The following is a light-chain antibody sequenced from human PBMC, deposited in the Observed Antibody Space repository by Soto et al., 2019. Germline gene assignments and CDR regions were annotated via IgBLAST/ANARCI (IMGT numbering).Light chain of an antibody. CDR2: DAS. J-gene: IGKJ4*01. CDR1: QGISSA. CDR3: QQFKSYPLT. Sequence: AIQLTQSPSSLSASVGDRVTITCRASQGISSALAWYQQKPGKPPKLLIYDASSLDGGVPSRFSGSGSGTDFTLTISSLQPEDFASYHCQQFKSYPLTFGGGTKVDIK. V-gene: IGKV1-13*02.